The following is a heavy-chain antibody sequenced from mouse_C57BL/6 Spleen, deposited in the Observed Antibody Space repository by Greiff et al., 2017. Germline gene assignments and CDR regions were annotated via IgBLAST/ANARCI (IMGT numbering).Heavy chain of an antibody. D-gene: IGHD1-1*01. Sequence: VQLQQSGPELVKPGASVKFSCTASGYAFSSSWMNWVQQRPGKGLEWIGRIYPGDGDTNYHGKFKGKVTLTADKSSSTADMQLSSLTSDDYAVYFCARRAIFYGIRGAMDYWGQGTSVTVSS. CDR2: IYPGDGDT. CDR1: GYAFSSSW. J-gene: IGHJ4*01. V-gene: IGHV1-82*01. CDR3: ARRAIFYGIRGAMDY.